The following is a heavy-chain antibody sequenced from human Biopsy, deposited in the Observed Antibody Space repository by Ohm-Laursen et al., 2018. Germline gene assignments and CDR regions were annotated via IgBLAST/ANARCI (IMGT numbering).Heavy chain of an antibody. D-gene: IGHD4-17*01. CDR1: GFTFSSYG. J-gene: IGHJ4*02. Sequence: GSLRLSCSAPGFTFSSYGMSWVRQAPGKGLEWVSAITDSGGSTFYADSVKGRFTISRDNSKNTLYLQMSSLRADDTAVYYCALAAAQTVTHFDYWGQGTLVTVSS. CDR3: ALAAAQTVTHFDY. V-gene: IGHV3-23*01. CDR2: ITDSGGST.